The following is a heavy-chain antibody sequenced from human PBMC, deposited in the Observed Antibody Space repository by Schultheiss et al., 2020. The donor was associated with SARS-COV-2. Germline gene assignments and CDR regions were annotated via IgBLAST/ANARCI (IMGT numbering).Heavy chain of an antibody. CDR1: GFTFSSYA. CDR3: ARRDGWQPLRYDY. V-gene: IGHV3-21*01. Sequence: GGSLRLSCAASGFTFSSYAMHWVRQAPGKGLEWVSSISSSSSYIYYADSVKGRFTISRDNAKNSLYLQMNSLRAEDTAVYYCARRDGWQPLRYDYWGQGTLVTVSS. CDR2: ISSSSSYI. J-gene: IGHJ4*02. D-gene: IGHD2-15*01.